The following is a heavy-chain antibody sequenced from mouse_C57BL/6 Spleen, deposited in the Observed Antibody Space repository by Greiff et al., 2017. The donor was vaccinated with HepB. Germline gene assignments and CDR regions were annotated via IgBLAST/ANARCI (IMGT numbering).Heavy chain of an antibody. CDR2: IWSGGST. CDR1: GFSLTSYG. CDR3: ARKGSGSFFDY. Sequence: VQRVESGPGLVQPSQSLSITCTVSGFSLTSYGVHWVRQSPGKGLEWLGVIWSGGSTDYNAAFISRLSISKDNSKSQVFFKMNSLQADDTAIYYCARKGSGSFFDYWGQGTTLTVSS. D-gene: IGHD4-1*01. J-gene: IGHJ2*01. V-gene: IGHV2-2*01.